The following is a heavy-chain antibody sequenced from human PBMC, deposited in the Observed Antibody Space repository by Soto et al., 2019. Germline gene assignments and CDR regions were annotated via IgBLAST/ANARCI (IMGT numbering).Heavy chain of an antibody. V-gene: IGHV4-59*01. CDR2: IYYSGST. CDR1: GGSISSYY. CDR3: ARVDSSGYDIYYFDY. Sequence: QVQLQESGPGLVKPSETLSLTCTVSGGSISSYYWSWIRQPPGKGLEWIGYIYYSGSTNYNPSLKSRVTISVDTSKNQFSLKLSSVSAADTALYYCARVDSSGYDIYYFDYWGQGTLVTVSS. J-gene: IGHJ4*02. D-gene: IGHD3-22*01.